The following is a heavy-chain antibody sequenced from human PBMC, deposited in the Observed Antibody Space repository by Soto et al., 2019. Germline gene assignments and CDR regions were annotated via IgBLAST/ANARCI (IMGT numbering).Heavy chain of an antibody. J-gene: IGHJ4*02. CDR3: TTSDNYGGNSVSDY. CDR2: IKSKTDGGTT. D-gene: IGHD4-17*01. V-gene: IGHV3-15*01. CDR1: GFTFSNAW. Sequence: PGGSLRLSCAASGFTFSNAWMSWVRQAPGKGLEWVGRIKSKTDGGTTDYAAPVKGRFTISRDDSKNTLYLQMNSLKTEDTAVYYCTTSDNYGGNSVSDYWGQGTLVTVSS.